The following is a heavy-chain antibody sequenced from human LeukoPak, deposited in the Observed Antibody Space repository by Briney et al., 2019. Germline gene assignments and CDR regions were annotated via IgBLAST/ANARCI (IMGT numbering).Heavy chain of an antibody. V-gene: IGHV3-33*06. Sequence: GGSLRLSCAASGFTFSSYGMHWVRQAPGKGLEWVAVIWYDGSNKYYADSVKGRFTISRDNSKNTLYLQMNSLRAEDTAVYYCAKGGVSVTPQSMFDYWGQGTLVTVSS. CDR2: IWYDGSNK. J-gene: IGHJ4*02. D-gene: IGHD4-11*01. CDR1: GFTFSSYG. CDR3: AKGGVSVTPQSMFDY.